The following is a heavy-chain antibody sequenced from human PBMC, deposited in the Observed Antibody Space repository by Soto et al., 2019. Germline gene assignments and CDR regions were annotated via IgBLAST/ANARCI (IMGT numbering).Heavy chain of an antibody. D-gene: IGHD6-6*01. CDR2: ISSSSSYI. CDR1: GFTFSSYS. V-gene: IGHV3-21*01. J-gene: IGHJ6*03. CDR3: ARAPSVQGYYYMDV. Sequence: GGSLRLSCAASGFTFSSYSMNWVRQAPGKGLEWVSSISSSSSYIYYADSVKGRFTISRDNAKNSLYLQMNSLRAEDTAVYYCARAPSVQGYYYMDVWGKGTTVTVSS.